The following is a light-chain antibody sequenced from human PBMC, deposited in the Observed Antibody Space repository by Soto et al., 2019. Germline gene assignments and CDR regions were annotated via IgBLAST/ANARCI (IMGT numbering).Light chain of an antibody. CDR3: CSYAGSYTHVV. V-gene: IGLV2-11*01. CDR2: DVS. Sequence: QSVLTQPRSVSGSPGQSVTISCTGTSSDVGGYNYVSWYQQHPGKAPKLMIYDVSKRPSGVPDRFSGSKSGNTASLPISGLQAEDEADYYCCSYAGSYTHVVFGGGTQLTVL. J-gene: IGLJ2*01. CDR1: SSDVGGYNY.